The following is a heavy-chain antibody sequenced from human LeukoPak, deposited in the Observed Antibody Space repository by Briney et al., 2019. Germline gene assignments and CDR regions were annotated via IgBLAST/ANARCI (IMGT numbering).Heavy chain of an antibody. Sequence: PGGSLRLSCAASGFTFSSYAMSWVRQAPGKGLEWVSAISGSGGSTYYADSVKGRFTISRDNSKNTLYLQMNSLRAEDTAVYYCARGPKYYYDSSGYSDYWGQGTLVTVSS. CDR3: ARGPKYYYDSSGYSDY. CDR1: GFTFSSYA. D-gene: IGHD3-22*01. J-gene: IGHJ4*02. CDR2: ISGSGGST. V-gene: IGHV3-23*01.